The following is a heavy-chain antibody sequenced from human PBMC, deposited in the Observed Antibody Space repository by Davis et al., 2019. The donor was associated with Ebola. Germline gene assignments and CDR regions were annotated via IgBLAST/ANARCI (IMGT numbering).Heavy chain of an antibody. D-gene: IGHD6-19*01. Sequence: GESLKISCAASGFTFSSYGMHWVRQAPGKGLEWVAVIWYDGSNKYYADSVKGRFTISRDNSKNTLYLQMNSLRAEDTAVYHCAREVFRGGWYSDYWGQGTLVTVSS. CDR3: AREVFRGGWYSDY. V-gene: IGHV3-33*08. J-gene: IGHJ4*02. CDR1: GFTFSSYG. CDR2: IWYDGSNK.